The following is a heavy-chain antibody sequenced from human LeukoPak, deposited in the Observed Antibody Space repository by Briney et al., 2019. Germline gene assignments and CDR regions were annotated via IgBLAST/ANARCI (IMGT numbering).Heavy chain of an antibody. V-gene: IGHV3-48*04. CDR1: GFTFSSYS. J-gene: IGHJ3*02. Sequence: GGSLRLSCAASGFTFSSYSMNWVRRAPGKGLEWVSYISSSGSTIYYADSVKGRFTISRDNAKNSLYLQMNSLRAEDTAVYYCARVWYSSGWYGEGAFDIWGQGTMVTVSS. D-gene: IGHD6-19*01. CDR2: ISSSGSTI. CDR3: ARVWYSSGWYGEGAFDI.